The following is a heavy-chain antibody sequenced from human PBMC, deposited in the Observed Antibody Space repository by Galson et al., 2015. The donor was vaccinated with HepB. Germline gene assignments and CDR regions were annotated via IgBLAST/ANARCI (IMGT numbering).Heavy chain of an antibody. CDR2: IYTSGST. Sequence: SETLSLTCTVSGGSISRYYWSWIRQPAGKGLEWIGRIYTSGSTNYNPSLKSRVTMSVDTSKSQFSLELSSVTAADTAVYYCARGITGRPPGLWGRGTLVTVSS. CDR1: GGSISRYY. D-gene: IGHD6-6*01. J-gene: IGHJ2*01. CDR3: ARGITGRPPGL. V-gene: IGHV4-4*07.